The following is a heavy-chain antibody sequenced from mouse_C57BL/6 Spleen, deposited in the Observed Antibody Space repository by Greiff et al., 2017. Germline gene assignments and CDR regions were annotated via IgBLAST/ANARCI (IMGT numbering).Heavy chain of an antibody. CDR1: GFSFNTYA. D-gene: IGHD1-1*01. V-gene: IGHV10-1*01. Sequence: EVKVVESGGGLVQPKGSLKLSCAASGFSFNTYAMNWVRQAPGKGLEWVARIRSKSNNYATYYADSVKDRFTISRDDSESMLYLQMNNLKTEDTAMYYCVRSSSFAYWGQGTLVTVSA. J-gene: IGHJ3*01. CDR3: VRSSSFAY. CDR2: IRSKSNNYAT.